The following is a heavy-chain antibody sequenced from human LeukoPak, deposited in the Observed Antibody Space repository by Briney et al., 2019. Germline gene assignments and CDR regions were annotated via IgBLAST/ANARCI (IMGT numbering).Heavy chain of an antibody. Sequence: GGSLRLSCAASGFTFSSYWMHWVRQAPGKGLVWVSRINSDGSTITYADFVKGRFTISRDNAKNTLYLQMNGLRAEDTAVYYCARSPWSQYNWFDPWGQGTLVTVSS. CDR2: INSDGSTI. J-gene: IGHJ5*02. CDR3: ARSPWSQYNWFDP. D-gene: IGHD3-3*01. V-gene: IGHV3-74*01. CDR1: GFTFSSYW.